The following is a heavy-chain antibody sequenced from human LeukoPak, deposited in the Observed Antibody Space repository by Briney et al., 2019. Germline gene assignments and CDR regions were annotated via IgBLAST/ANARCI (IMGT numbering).Heavy chain of an antibody. CDR3: AKDTSEYYYGSGSYLDY. CDR2: ISWNSGSI. J-gene: IGHJ4*02. Sequence: GGSLRLSCAASGFTFYDYAMHWVRQAPGKGLEWVSGISWNSGSIGYADSVKGRFTISRDNAKNSLYLQMNSLRAEDTALYYCAKDTSEYYYGSGSYLDYWGQGTLVTVSS. CDR1: GFTFYDYA. D-gene: IGHD3-10*01. V-gene: IGHV3-9*01.